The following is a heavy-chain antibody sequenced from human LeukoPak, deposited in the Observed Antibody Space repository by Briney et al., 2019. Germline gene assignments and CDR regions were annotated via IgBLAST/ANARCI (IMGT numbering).Heavy chain of an antibody. CDR3: TTNPEMIAIDY. D-gene: IGHD2-21*01. V-gene: IGHV3-15*01. Sequence: GGSLRLSCAASGFTVSSNYMSWVRQAPGKGLEWVGRIKSKTDGGTTDYAAPVKGRFTISRDDSKNTLYLQMNSLKTGDTAVYYCTTNPEMIAIDYWGQGTLVTVSS. CDR1: GFTVSSNY. J-gene: IGHJ4*02. CDR2: IKSKTDGGTT.